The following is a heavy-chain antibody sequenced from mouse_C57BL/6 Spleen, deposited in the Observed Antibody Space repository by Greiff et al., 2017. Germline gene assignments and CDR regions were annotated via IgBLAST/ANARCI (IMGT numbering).Heavy chain of an antibody. Sequence: QVQLQQPGAELVRPGSSVKLSCKASGYTFTSYWMHWVKQRPIQGLEWIGNIDPSDSETHYNQKFKDKATLTVDKSSSTAYMQLSSLTSEDSAVYYCARGDGYHVRGYAMDYWGQGTSVTVSS. J-gene: IGHJ4*01. CDR3: ARGDGYHVRGYAMDY. D-gene: IGHD2-3*01. CDR1: GYTFTSYW. CDR2: IDPSDSET. V-gene: IGHV1-52*01.